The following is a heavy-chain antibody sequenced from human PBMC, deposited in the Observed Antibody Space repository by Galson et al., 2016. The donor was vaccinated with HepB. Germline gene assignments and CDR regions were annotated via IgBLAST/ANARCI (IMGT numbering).Heavy chain of an antibody. Sequence: TLSLTCTVSGGSISSGGYYWSWIRQHPGKGLEWIGYIYYSGSTYYNPSLESRVSISVDTSKNQFSLKLGSVTAADTAVYYCARDKNERGYSYGHFDYWGQGALVTVSS. J-gene: IGHJ4*02. CDR3: ARDKNERGYSYGHFDY. D-gene: IGHD5-18*01. CDR1: GGSISSGGYY. V-gene: IGHV4-31*03. CDR2: IYYSGST.